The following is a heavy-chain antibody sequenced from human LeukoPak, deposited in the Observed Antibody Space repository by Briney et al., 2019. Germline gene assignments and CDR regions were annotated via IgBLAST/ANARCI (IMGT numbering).Heavy chain of an antibody. V-gene: IGHV4-31*03. CDR3: ARYRDSGGRLAFDI. CDR1: GGSISSDGYY. CDR2: IYYSGTT. Sequence: PSETLSLTCTVSGGSISSDGYYWSWIRQLPGKGLEWTGYIYYSGTTYYDPSLESRVTMSVDTSKNQFSLKLSSVTAADTAVYYCARYRDSGGRLAFDIWGQGTMVIVSS. D-gene: IGHD2-15*01. J-gene: IGHJ3*02.